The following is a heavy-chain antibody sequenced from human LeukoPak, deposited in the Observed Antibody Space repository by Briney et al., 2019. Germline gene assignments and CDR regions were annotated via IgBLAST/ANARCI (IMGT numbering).Heavy chain of an antibody. CDR3: NAAGTFDY. D-gene: IGHD6-13*01. V-gene: IGHV3-30-3*01. J-gene: IGHJ4*02. CDR2: ISYDGSNK. CDR1: GLTFSSYA. Sequence: GGSLRLSCAASGLTFSSYAMHWVRQAPGKGLEWVAVISYDGSNKYYADSVKGRFTISRDNSKNTLYLQMNSLRAEDTAVYYCNAAGTFDYWGQGTLVTVSS.